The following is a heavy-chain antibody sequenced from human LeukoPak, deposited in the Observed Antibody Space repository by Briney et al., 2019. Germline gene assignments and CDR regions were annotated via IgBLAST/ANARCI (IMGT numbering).Heavy chain of an antibody. V-gene: IGHV1-18*01. Sequence: ASVRVSCTASGYTFNSYGISWVRQAPGQGLEWMGWISAYNGNTNYAQKVQGRVTMTTDTSTSTAYMELRSLRSDDTAVYYCARADIRAIASSGWYGFDYWGQGTLVTVSS. CDR2: ISAYNGNT. J-gene: IGHJ4*02. D-gene: IGHD6-19*01. CDR1: GYTFNSYG. CDR3: ARADIRAIASSGWYGFDY.